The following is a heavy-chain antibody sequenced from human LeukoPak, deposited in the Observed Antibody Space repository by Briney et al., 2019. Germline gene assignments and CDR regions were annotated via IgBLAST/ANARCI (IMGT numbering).Heavy chain of an antibody. CDR3: ARAITMIVVGHFDY. V-gene: IGHV4-39*07. D-gene: IGHD3-22*01. Sequence: SETLSLTCTVSGGSISSSSYYWGWIRQPPGKGLEWIGSIYHSGSTDYNPSLKSRVSISVDTSKNQFSLKLSSVTAADTAVYYCARAITMIVVGHFDYWGQGTLVTVSS. CDR2: IYHSGST. J-gene: IGHJ4*02. CDR1: GGSISSSSYY.